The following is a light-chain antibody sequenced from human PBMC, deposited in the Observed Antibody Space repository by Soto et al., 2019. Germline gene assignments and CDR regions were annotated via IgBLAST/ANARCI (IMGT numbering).Light chain of an antibody. V-gene: IGKV1-5*01. J-gene: IGKJ4*02. CDR1: QSIRSW. CDR3: QQYEIYSPLR. Sequence: DIQMTQAPSSLSASEGERVTITCRASQSIRSWLAWYQQKPGKAPKLLIYDAYSLESGVPSRFSGRRSGTEFTLNIYGLQPEDCATYYCQQYEIYSPLRLGGGTKV. CDR2: DAY.